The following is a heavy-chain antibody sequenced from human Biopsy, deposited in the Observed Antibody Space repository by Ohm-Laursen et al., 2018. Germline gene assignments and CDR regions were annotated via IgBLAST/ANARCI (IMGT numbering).Heavy chain of an antibody. V-gene: IGHV1-69*08. D-gene: IGHD3-22*01. J-gene: IGHJ2*01. CDR1: GYNFISYS. CDR2: SIPLFNTA. CDR3: ARFPLGAYDDSGSYRAVEHWYFDL. Sequence: GASVKVSCKTSGYNFISYSINWVRQAPGQGLEWVGSSIPLFNTANYADKFQGRVTLTADKSTTTAYMELSSLRSEDTAIYYCARFPLGAYDDSGSYRAVEHWYFDLWGRGTLVTVSS.